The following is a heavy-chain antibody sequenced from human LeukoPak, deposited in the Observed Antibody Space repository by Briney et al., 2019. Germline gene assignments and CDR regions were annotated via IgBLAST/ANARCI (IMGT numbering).Heavy chain of an antibody. CDR1: GFTFSSYA. V-gene: IGHV3-66*02. CDR2: IYSGGST. Sequence: GGSLRLSCAASGFTFSSYAMSWVRQAPGKGLEWVSVIYSGGSTYYADSVKGRFTISRDNSKNTLYLQMNSLRAEDTAVYYCARDAHHYYDSSGYDYWGQGTLVTVSS. D-gene: IGHD3-22*01. CDR3: ARDAHHYYDSSGYDY. J-gene: IGHJ4*02.